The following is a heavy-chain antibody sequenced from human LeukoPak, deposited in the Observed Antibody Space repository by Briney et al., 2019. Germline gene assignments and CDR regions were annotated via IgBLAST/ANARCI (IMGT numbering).Heavy chain of an antibody. CDR3: ARSNSGSYYGYYYYYGMDV. D-gene: IGHD1-26*01. J-gene: IGHJ6*02. CDR1: GGSFSGYY. Sequence: SETLSLTCAVYGGSFSGYYWSWIRQPPGKGLEWIGEINHSGSTNYNPSLKSRVTMSVDTSKNQFSLKLSSVTAADTAVYYCARSNSGSYYGYYYYYGMDVWGQGTTVTVSS. V-gene: IGHV4-34*01. CDR2: INHSGST.